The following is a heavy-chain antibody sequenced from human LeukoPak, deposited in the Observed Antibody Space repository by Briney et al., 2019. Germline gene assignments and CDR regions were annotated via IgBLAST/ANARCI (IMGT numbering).Heavy chain of an antibody. CDR3: TRRYGGHSGWAGYHDS. V-gene: IGHV3-64*01. D-gene: IGHD6-19*01. CDR1: GFSFCAYI. J-gene: IGHJ4*02. Sequence: GGSLRLSCVASGFSFCAYIMHWVRQAPGKGLEYVSAIRSDGSSTFYPNSVKGRFTISRDNSKSTWYLQMGSLRAEDTAVYYCTRRYGGHSGWAGYHDSWGQGTLVTVSS. CDR2: IRSDGSST.